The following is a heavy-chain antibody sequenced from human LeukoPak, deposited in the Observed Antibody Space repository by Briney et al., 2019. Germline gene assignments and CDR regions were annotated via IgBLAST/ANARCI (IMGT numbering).Heavy chain of an antibody. CDR3: AVVGYCTNGVCSPYMAIDY. Sequence: ASVKVSCKASGYTFTGYYMHWVRQAPGQGLEWMGWINPNSGGTNYAQKFQGRVTMTRDTSITTAYMELSRLRSDDTAVYYCAVVGYCTNGVCSPYMAIDYSGQGTLVTVSS. D-gene: IGHD2-8*01. V-gene: IGHV1-2*02. J-gene: IGHJ4*02. CDR2: INPNSGGT. CDR1: GYTFTGYY.